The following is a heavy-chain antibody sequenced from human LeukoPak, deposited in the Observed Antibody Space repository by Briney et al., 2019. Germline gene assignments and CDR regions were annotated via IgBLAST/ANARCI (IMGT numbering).Heavy chain of an antibody. J-gene: IGHJ3*02. Sequence: SETLSLTCTVSGGSISSYYWSWIRQPPGKGLEWIGYIYHSGSTNYNPSLKSRVTISVDTSKNQFSLKLSSVTAADTAVYYCARDPGRAFDIWGQGTMVTVSS. CDR3: ARDPGRAFDI. CDR2: IYHSGST. D-gene: IGHD2-15*01. V-gene: IGHV4-59*01. CDR1: GGSISSYY.